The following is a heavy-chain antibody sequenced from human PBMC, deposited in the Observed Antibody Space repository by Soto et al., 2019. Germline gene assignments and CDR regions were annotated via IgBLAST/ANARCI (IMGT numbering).Heavy chain of an antibody. CDR1: GFTFSSYA. D-gene: IGHD6-19*01. V-gene: IGHV3-30*14. J-gene: IGHJ4*02. CDR2: ISYDGTT. Sequence: GGSLRLSCAASGFTFSSYAMHWVRQAPGKGLEWVAVISYDGTTYYADSVKGRFTISRDNSKNTLYLQMNSLRAEDTAVYYCDSAVAGTFHWGQGTLVTVSS. CDR3: DSAVAGTFH.